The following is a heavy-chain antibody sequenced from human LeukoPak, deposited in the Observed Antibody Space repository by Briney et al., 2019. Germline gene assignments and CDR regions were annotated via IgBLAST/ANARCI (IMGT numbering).Heavy chain of an antibody. CDR3: AKDREGGSGCFGP. D-gene: IGHD1-26*01. CDR1: GYTFTGYY. Sequence: ASVKVSCKASGYTFTGYYMHWVRQAPGQGLEWMGWINPISGGTNYAQKFQGRLILTRDTSISTASMELNSLTSDDTAVYYCAKDREGGSGCFGPWGQGTLVTVSS. CDR2: INPISGGT. V-gene: IGHV1-2*02. J-gene: IGHJ5*02.